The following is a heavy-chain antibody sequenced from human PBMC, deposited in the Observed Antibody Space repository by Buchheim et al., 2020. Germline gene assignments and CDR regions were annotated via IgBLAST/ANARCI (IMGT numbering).Heavy chain of an antibody. CDR1: GFTFTNHA. CDR2: ISNTGIST. J-gene: IGHJ4*02. D-gene: IGHD1-26*01. CDR3: AKDRLKGATGAETFDH. Sequence: EVQLVESGGGLVQPGGSLRLSCAASGFTFTNHAMGWVRQAPGKGLEWVSAISNTGISTYYADSVRGRFTISRENFENTLHLPMNSLTPEDTAVYYCAKDRLKGATGAETFDHWGQG. V-gene: IGHV3-23*04.